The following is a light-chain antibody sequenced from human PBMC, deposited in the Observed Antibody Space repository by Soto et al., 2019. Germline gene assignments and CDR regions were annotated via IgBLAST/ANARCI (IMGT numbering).Light chain of an antibody. CDR3: CSYAGRYTWV. J-gene: IGLJ3*02. Sequence: SVLTQPRSVSGSPGQSVTISCTGTSSDVGGYDYVSWYQQHPGKAPKLIIYDVTKRPSGVPDRFSGSKSGNTASLSISGLQAEDETDYYCCSYAGRYTWVFGGGTKVTVL. CDR2: DVT. CDR1: SSDVGGYDY. V-gene: IGLV2-11*01.